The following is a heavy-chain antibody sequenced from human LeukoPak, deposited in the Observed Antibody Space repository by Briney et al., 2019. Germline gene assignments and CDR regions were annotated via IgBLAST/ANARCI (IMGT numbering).Heavy chain of an antibody. J-gene: IGHJ6*02. D-gene: IGHD3-3*01. CDR1: GFAFSNYA. CDR3: AKEDAGLLDLLEGMDV. CDR2: ISGRGGST. V-gene: IGHV3-23*01. Sequence: PGASLRLSCAAAGFAFSNYAMSWVRQAPGKGLEWVSTISGRGGSTYYADSVKGRFTISRDDSKNTLYLQMNSLRAEDTAVYYCAKEDAGLLDLLEGMDVWGQGTTVTVSS.